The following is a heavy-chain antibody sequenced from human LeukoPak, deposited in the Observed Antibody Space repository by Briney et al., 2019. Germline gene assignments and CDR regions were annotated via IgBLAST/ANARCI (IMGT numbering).Heavy chain of an antibody. D-gene: IGHD3-22*01. CDR3: AKDGDYYDSSGYYESLFDY. V-gene: IGHV3-30*18. J-gene: IGHJ4*02. Sequence: PGRSLRLSCAASGFTFSSYGMHWVRQAPGKGLEWVAVISYDGSNKYYADSVKGRFTISRDNSKNTLYLQMNSLRAEDTAVYYCAKDGDYYDSSGYYESLFDYWGQGTLVTVSS. CDR2: ISYDGSNK. CDR1: GFTFSSYG.